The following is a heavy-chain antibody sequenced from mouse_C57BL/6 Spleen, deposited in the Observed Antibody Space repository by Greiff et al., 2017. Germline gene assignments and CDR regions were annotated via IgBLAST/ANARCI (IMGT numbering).Heavy chain of an antibody. CDR3: ARQGGPYYSNVFDY. CDR2: ISNGGGST. V-gene: IGHV5-12*01. D-gene: IGHD2-5*01. CDR1: GFTFSDYY. Sequence: EVQGVESGGGLVQPGGSLKLSCAASGFTFSDYYMYWVRQTPEKRLEWVAYISNGGGSTYYPDTVKGRFTISRDNAKNTLYLQMSRLKSEDTAMYYCARQGGPYYSNVFDYWGQGTTLTVSS. J-gene: IGHJ2*01.